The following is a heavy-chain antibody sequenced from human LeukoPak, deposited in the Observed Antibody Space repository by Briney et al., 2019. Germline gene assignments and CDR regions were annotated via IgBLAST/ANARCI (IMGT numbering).Heavy chain of an antibody. CDR1: GGSISSYY. J-gene: IGHJ4*02. Sequence: SETLSLTCTVSGGSISSYYWSWIRQPPGKGLEWIGYIYYSGSTNYNPSLKSRVTISVDTSKNQFSLKLSSVTAADTAVYYCARMGARRHSGYGSFLYYFDYWGQGTLVTVSS. CDR2: IYYSGST. D-gene: IGHD5-12*01. CDR3: ARMGARRHSGYGSFLYYFDY. V-gene: IGHV4-59*12.